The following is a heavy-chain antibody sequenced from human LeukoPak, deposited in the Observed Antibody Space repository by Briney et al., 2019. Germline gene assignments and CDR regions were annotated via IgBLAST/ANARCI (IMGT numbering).Heavy chain of an antibody. V-gene: IGHV3-66*01. Sequence: GGFLRLSCAASGFTLSSNYMSWVRQAPGKGLEWVSVIYSGGSTYYADSVKGRFTISRENAKNSLYLQMNSLRAGDTAVYYCARGALVATSDGAFDIWGQGTMVTVSS. D-gene: IGHD5-12*01. CDR2: IYSGGST. J-gene: IGHJ3*02. CDR1: GFTLSSNY. CDR3: ARGALVATSDGAFDI.